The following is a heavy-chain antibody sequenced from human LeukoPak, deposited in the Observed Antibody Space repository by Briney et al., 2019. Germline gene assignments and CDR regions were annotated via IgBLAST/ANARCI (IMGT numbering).Heavy chain of an antibody. CDR2: IYHSGST. Sequence: SETLSLTCAVSGGSISSGGYSWSWIRQPPGKGLEWIGYIYHSGSTYYNPSLKSRVTISVDRSKNQFSLKLSSVTAADTAVYYCASAPNYGDYHWYFDLWGRGTPVTVSS. V-gene: IGHV4-30-2*01. J-gene: IGHJ2*01. CDR1: GGSISSGGYS. D-gene: IGHD4-17*01. CDR3: ASAPNYGDYHWYFDL.